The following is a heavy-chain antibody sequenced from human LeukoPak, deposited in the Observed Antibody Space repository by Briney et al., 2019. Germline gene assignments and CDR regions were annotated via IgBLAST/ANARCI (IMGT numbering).Heavy chain of an antibody. V-gene: IGHV3-74*01. J-gene: IGHJ4*02. Sequence: PGGSLRLSCAASGFTFSSYWMNWVRQAPGKGLVWVSRIASDGSSTTYADSVKGRFSISRDNAKNTLYLQMNSLRVEDTAVYYCATSQNGYSYGYFYYWGQGTLVTVSS. CDR2: IASDGSST. CDR1: GFTFSSYW. D-gene: IGHD5-18*01. CDR3: ATSQNGYSYGYFYY.